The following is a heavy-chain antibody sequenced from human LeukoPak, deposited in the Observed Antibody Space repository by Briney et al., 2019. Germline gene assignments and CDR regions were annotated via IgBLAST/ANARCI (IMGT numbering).Heavy chain of an antibody. J-gene: IGHJ4*02. CDR2: ISGSGGST. D-gene: IGHD5-12*01. CDR3: AKDLPRYSGYDLGY. Sequence: PGGSLRLSCAASGFTFSSYAMSWVRQAPGKGLEWVSGISGSGGSTYYADSVKGRFTISRDNSKNTLYLQMNSLRAEDTAVYYCAKDLPRYSGYDLGYWGQGTLVTVSS. V-gene: IGHV3-23*01. CDR1: GFTFSSYA.